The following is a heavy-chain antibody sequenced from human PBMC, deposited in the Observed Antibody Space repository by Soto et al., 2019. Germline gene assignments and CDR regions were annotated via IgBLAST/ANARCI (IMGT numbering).Heavy chain of an antibody. Sequence: QITLKESGPTLVKPTQTLTLTCTFSGFSLSTSGVGVAWIRQPPGKALEWLALIYWNDARYSPSLNSRLTITKETSKKQVVLTMTNMDPVDTATYYCAHSPTVFGGVTRLDYWGQGTLVTVSS. J-gene: IGHJ4*02. CDR2: IYWNDA. D-gene: IGHD3-16*01. CDR1: GFSLSTSGVG. V-gene: IGHV2-5*01. CDR3: AHSPTVFGGVTRLDY.